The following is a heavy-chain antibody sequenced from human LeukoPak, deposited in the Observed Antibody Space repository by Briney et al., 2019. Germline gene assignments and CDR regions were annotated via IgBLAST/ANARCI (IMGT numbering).Heavy chain of an antibody. CDR3: AKVFDSSGYYPLDF. D-gene: IGHD3-22*01. V-gene: IGHV3-23*01. CDR2: ISGSGGST. CDR1: GFTFSSYG. Sequence: GGSLRLSCAASGFTFSSYGMSWVRQAPGKGLDWVSGISGSGGSTYYADSVKGRFTISRDNSKNTLYLQMNSLRAEDTAVYYCAKVFDSSGYYPLDFWGQGSLVTVSS. J-gene: IGHJ4*02.